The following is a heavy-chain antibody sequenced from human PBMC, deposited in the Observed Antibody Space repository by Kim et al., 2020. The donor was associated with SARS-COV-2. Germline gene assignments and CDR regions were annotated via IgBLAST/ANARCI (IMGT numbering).Heavy chain of an antibody. D-gene: IGHD6-6*01. CDR2: ISWDGGST. CDR3: AKAKMWQLGRGVYFDY. V-gene: IGHV3-43*01. Sequence: GGSLRLSCAASGFTFDDYTMHWVRQAPGKGLEWVSLISWDGGSTYYADSVKGRFTISRDNSKNSLYLQMNSLRTEDTALYYCAKAKMWQLGRGVYFDYWGQGTLVTVSS. J-gene: IGHJ4*02. CDR1: GFTFDDYT.